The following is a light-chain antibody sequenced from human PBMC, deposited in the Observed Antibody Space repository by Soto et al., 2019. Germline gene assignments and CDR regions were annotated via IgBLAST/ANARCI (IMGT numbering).Light chain of an antibody. CDR2: AAS. CDR3: QQYYSTGWT. CDR1: QSINSY. V-gene: IGKV1-39*01. J-gene: IGKJ1*01. Sequence: DIQMTQSPSSLSASVGDRVTITCRASQSINSYLNWYQQKPGRAPKLLIYAASSLQSGVPSRFSGSGSGTDFTLTISSLQAEDVAVYYCQQYYSTGWTFGQGTKVDIK.